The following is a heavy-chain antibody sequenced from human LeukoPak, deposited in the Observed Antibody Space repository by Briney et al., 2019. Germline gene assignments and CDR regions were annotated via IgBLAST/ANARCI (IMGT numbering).Heavy chain of an antibody. V-gene: IGHV3-21*01. Sequence: PGGSLRLSCAASGFTFSSYSMNWVRQAPGKGLEWVSSISSSSSYIYYADSVKGRFTISRDNAKNSLYLQMNSLRAEDTAVYYRARMRLRARAFDIWGQGTMVTVSS. D-gene: IGHD4-17*01. CDR1: GFTFSSYS. CDR3: ARMRLRARAFDI. J-gene: IGHJ3*02. CDR2: ISSSSSYI.